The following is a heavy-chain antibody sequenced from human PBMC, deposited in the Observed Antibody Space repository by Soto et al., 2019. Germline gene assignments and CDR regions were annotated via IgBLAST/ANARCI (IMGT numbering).Heavy chain of an antibody. V-gene: IGHV3-23*01. D-gene: IGHD3-10*01. Sequence: GGSLRLSCAASGFTFSSYAMSWVRQAPGKGLEWVSAISGSGGSTYYADSVKGRFTISRDNSKNTLYLQMNSLRSEDTTVYYCAKNLRYVSSSNYGSGSYSQTRTAPFDYWGQGTLVTVSS. CDR3: AKNLRYVSSSNYGSGSYSQTRTAPFDY. CDR2: ISGSGGST. CDR1: GFTFSSYA. J-gene: IGHJ4*02.